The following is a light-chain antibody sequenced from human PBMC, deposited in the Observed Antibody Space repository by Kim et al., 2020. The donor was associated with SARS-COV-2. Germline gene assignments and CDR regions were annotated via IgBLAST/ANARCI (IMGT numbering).Light chain of an antibody. V-gene: IGLV3-19*01. CDR1: SLRSYY. CDR3: NSRDSSGNHLV. Sequence: SSELTQDPAVSVALGQTVRITCQGDSLRSYYASWYQQKPGQAPVLVIYGKNNRPSGIPDRFSGSSSGKTASLTITGAQAEDEADYSCNSRDSSGNHLVFG. CDR2: GKN. J-gene: IGLJ3*02.